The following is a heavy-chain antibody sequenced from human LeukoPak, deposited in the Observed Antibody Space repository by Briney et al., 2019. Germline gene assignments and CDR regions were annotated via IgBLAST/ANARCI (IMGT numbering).Heavy chain of an antibody. CDR3: ASLDHDFWSGYPYLYYFDY. Sequence: SETLSLTCTVSGYSISSGYYWGWIRQPPGKGLEWIGSIYHSGSTYYNPSLKSRVTISVDTSKNQFSLKLSSVTAADTAVYYCASLDHDFWSGYPYLYYFDYWGQGTLVTVSS. CDR2: IYHSGST. CDR1: GYSISSGYY. V-gene: IGHV4-38-2*02. D-gene: IGHD3-3*01. J-gene: IGHJ4*02.